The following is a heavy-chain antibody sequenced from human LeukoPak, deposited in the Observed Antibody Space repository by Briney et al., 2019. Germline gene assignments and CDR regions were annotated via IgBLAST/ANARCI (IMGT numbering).Heavy chain of an antibody. J-gene: IGHJ4*02. D-gene: IGHD3-10*01. CDR2: IIPIFGTA. V-gene: IGHV1-69*05. Sequence: SVKVSCKASGGTFSSYAISWVRQAPGQGLEWMGRIIPIFGTANYAQKFQGRVTITTDESTSTAYLELSSLRSEDTAVYYCASRARLGSSLPGVDYWGQGTLVTVSS. CDR3: ASRARLGSSLPGVDY. CDR1: GGTFSSYA.